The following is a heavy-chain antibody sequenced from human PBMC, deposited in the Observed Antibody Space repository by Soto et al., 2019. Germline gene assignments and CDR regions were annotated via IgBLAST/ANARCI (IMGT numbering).Heavy chain of an antibody. CDR3: ARAYSSGWYYYFDY. CDR2: IIPIFGTP. J-gene: IGHJ4*02. D-gene: IGHD6-19*01. Sequence: GASVKVSCKDSGGTSRNYVISWVRQAPGQGLEWMGGIIPIFGTPTYAQKFQGRVTITADDSTSTAYMELSSLRSEDTAVYYCARAYSSGWYYYFDYWSQGTLVTVSS. CDR1: GGTSRNYV. V-gene: IGHV1-69*13.